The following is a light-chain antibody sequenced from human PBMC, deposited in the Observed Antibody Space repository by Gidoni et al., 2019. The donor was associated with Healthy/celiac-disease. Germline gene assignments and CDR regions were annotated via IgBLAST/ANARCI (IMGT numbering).Light chain of an antibody. Sequence: DIVMTQSPVFPAVSMGERATINCKSSQSVLYSSNNKNYLAWYQQKPGQPPKLLIYWASPRESGVPDRFSGSGSGTDFTLTISSLQAEDVAVYYCQQYYSTSYTFXXXTKLEIK. CDR2: WAS. CDR1: QSVLYSSNNKNY. J-gene: IGKJ2*01. CDR3: QQYYSTSYT. V-gene: IGKV4-1*01.